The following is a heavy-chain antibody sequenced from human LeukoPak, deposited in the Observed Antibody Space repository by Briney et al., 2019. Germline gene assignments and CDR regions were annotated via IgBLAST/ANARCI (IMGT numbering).Heavy chain of an antibody. CDR2: INTKSGGT. J-gene: IGHJ6*03. Sequence: ASVKLSCKASGYTFTGYYMHWVRQAPGQALEWMGWINTKSGGTNYAQKFQGRVTMTRDTSISTAYMELSSLRSEDTAVYYCARSYMTTGIYYYYYMDVWGKGTTVTVSS. V-gene: IGHV1-2*02. CDR1: GYTFTGYY. CDR3: ARSYMTTGIYYYYYMDV. D-gene: IGHD4-17*01.